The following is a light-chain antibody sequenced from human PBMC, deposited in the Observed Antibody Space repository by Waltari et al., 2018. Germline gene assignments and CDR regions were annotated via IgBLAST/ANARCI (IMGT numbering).Light chain of an antibody. CDR3: QQYNQWPLT. V-gene: IGKV3-15*01. CDR2: GAS. CDR1: LSIDDS. Sequence: EIVMTQSPATLSVSRGGSAPLPCRASLSIDDSLAWYQPKPGQPPWLLIHGASTRDTGIPVRFSGSGSGTAFTLTITGLQSEDFAVYFCQQYNQWPLTFGRGTKVEIK. J-gene: IGKJ4*01.